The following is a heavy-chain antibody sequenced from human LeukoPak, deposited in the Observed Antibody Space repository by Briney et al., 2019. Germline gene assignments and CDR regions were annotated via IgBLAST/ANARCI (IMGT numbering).Heavy chain of an antibody. CDR3: ARGRDIVVVPAAPNNWFDP. V-gene: IGHV4-34*01. CDR1: GGSFSGYY. D-gene: IGHD2-2*01. J-gene: IGHJ5*02. Sequence: SETLSLTCAVYGGSFSGYYWSWIRQPPGKGLEWIGEINHSGSTNYNPSLKSRVTISVDTSKNQFSLKLSSVTAADTAVYYCARGRDIVVVPAAPNNWFDPWGQGTLVTVSS. CDR2: INHSGST.